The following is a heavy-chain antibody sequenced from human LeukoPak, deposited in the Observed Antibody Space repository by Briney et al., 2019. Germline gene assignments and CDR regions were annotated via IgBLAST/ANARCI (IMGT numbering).Heavy chain of an antibody. V-gene: IGHV3-30*02. Sequence: GGSLRLSCAASGFTFSTYGMHWVRQAPGKGLEWVAFIQYDGDFKYYADSVKGRFTISRDNSKNTLYLQMNSLRAEDTAVYYCAKTSDQLLYSKFDYGGQGTLVTVSS. D-gene: IGHD2-2*02. CDR1: GFTFSTYG. J-gene: IGHJ4*02. CDR3: AKTSDQLLYSKFDY. CDR2: IQYDGDFK.